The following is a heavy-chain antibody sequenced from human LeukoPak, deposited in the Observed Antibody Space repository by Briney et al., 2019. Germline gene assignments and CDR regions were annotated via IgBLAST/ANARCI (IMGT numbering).Heavy chain of an antibody. D-gene: IGHD2-15*01. Sequence: SETLSLTCAVYGGSFSGYYWSWIRQPPGKGLEWIGEINHSGSTNYNPSLKSRVTISVVTSKNQFSLKLSSVTAAATAVYYCARGSSEVVVVAATHSPYYYYYGMDVWGQGTTVTVSS. V-gene: IGHV4-34*01. CDR1: GGSFSGYY. CDR3: ARGSSEVVVVAATHSPYYYYYGMDV. CDR2: INHSGST. J-gene: IGHJ6*02.